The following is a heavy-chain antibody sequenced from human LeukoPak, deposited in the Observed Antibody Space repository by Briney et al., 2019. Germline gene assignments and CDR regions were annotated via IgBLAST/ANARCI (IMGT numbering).Heavy chain of an antibody. D-gene: IGHD2-21*02. CDR3: ARDAYCGGDCHPYGMDV. Sequence: GESLKISCKGSGYSFTSYWIGWVRQMPGKGLEWMGIIYPGDSDTRYSPSFQGQVTISADKSISTAYLQWSSLKASDTAMNYCARDAYCGGDCHPYGMDVWGQGTTVTVSS. V-gene: IGHV5-51*01. CDR2: IYPGDSDT. CDR1: GYSFTSYW. J-gene: IGHJ6*02.